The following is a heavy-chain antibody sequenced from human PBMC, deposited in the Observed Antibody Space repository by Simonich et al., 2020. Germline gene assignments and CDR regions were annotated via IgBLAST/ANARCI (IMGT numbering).Heavy chain of an antibody. CDR1: EYSFTRYW. Sequence: EVQLFQSGAEVKKPGESLKISCKGSEYSFTRYWIGWVRQMPGKGLELMGIIHPGDAETRYRPSFQGQVTISADKAISTAYLQWSSRKDSDTAMYYCARQLNDFDIWGQGTMVTVSS. CDR3: ARQLNDFDI. D-gene: IGHD1-1*01. V-gene: IGHV5-51*01. J-gene: IGHJ3*02. CDR2: IHPGDAET.